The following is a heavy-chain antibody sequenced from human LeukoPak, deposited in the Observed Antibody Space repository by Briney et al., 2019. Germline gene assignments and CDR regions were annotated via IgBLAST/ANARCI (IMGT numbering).Heavy chain of an antibody. CDR2: IKQDGSEK. J-gene: IGHJ4*02. CDR1: GFTFSSYW. CDR3: ARDRAYYYDSSGYSGDYFDY. D-gene: IGHD3-22*01. Sequence: PGGSLRLSCAASGFTFSSYWMSWVRQAPGKGLEWVANIKQDGSEKYYVDSVKGRFTISRDNAKNSLYLQMNSLRAEDTAVYYCARDRAYYYDSSGYSGDYFDYWGQGTLVTVSS. V-gene: IGHV3-7*01.